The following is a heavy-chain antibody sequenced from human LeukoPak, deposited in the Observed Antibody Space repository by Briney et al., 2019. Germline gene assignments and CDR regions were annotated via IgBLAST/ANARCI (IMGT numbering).Heavy chain of an antibody. D-gene: IGHD3-3*01. V-gene: IGHV4-39*07. CDR3: AREGYYDFWSGYYQGGLNWFDP. CDR1: GGSISSSSYY. Sequence: SETLSLTCTVSGGSISSSSYYWGWIRQPPGKGLEWIGSIYYSGSTYYNPSLKSRVTISVDTSKNQFSLKLSSVTAADTAVYYCAREGYYDFWSGYYQGGLNWFDPWGQRTLVTVSS. CDR2: IYYSGST. J-gene: IGHJ5*02.